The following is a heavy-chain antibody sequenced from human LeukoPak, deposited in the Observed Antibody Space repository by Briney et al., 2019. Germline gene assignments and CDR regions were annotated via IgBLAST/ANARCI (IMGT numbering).Heavy chain of an antibody. Sequence: KPSETLSLTCTVSGGSISSSSYYWGWIRQPPGKGLEWIGSLYHSGSTFYNPSLKSRVTISVDTSKNQFSLKLTSVTAADTAVYYCAIPYYYGSGSWLYWGQGTLVTVSS. D-gene: IGHD3-10*01. V-gene: IGHV4-39*01. J-gene: IGHJ4*02. CDR1: GGSISSSSYY. CDR3: AIPYYYGSGSWLY. CDR2: LYHSGST.